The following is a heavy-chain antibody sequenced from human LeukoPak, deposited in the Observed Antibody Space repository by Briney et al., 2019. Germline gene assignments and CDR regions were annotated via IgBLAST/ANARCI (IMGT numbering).Heavy chain of an antibody. Sequence: ASVKVSCKASGGTFSSYAISWVRQAPGQGLEWMGGIIPIFGTANYAQKFQGRVTITADESTSTAYMELSSLRSEDTAVYYCARDVGIAAAGTRGYFDYWGQATLVTVSP. CDR2: IIPIFGTA. CDR3: ARDVGIAAAGTRGYFDY. CDR1: GGTFSSYA. V-gene: IGHV1-69*13. J-gene: IGHJ4*02. D-gene: IGHD6-13*01.